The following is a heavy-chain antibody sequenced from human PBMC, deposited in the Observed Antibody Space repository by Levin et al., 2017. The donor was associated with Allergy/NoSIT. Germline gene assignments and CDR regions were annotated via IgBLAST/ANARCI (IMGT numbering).Heavy chain of an antibody. CDR1: GFTFSSYS. J-gene: IGHJ4*02. Sequence: GESLKISCAASGFTFSSYSMNWVRQAPGKGLEWVSSISSSSSYIYYADSVKGRFTISRDNAKNSLYLQMNSLRAEDTAVYYCARDLWGIAAAGTIWGQGTLVTVSS. CDR3: ARDLWGIAAAGTI. D-gene: IGHD6-13*01. CDR2: ISSSSSYI. V-gene: IGHV3-21*01.